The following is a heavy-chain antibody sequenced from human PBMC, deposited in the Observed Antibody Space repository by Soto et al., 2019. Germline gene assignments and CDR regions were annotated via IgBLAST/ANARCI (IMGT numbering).Heavy chain of an antibody. CDR2: ISGSGRNT. V-gene: IGHV3-23*01. Sequence: VGSLRLSCATSGFTFRNNGISWVRQAPGKGLDWVSGISGSGRNTYYADSVKGRFTISRDNSKNTLFLQMNSLRVEDTAVYYCAKNGLSDSPSAIDSWGQGTLVTVSS. CDR3: AKNGLSDSPSAIDS. J-gene: IGHJ4*02. D-gene: IGHD2-8*01. CDR1: GFTFRNNG.